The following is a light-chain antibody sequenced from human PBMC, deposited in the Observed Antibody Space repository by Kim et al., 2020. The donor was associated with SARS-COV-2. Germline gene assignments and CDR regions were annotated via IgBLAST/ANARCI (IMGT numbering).Light chain of an antibody. CDR3: SSRDTTDGLFV. V-gene: IGLV3-19*01. CDR2: GRD. Sequence: SSELTQDPAVSVALGQTVKPTCQADRLGTYYVNWYQQKPGQAPVFVIDGRDNRPSGIPDRFSVSRSRNTASLTIAEAQAEDEAVYYCSSRDTTDGLFVFGSGTKGSVL. CDR1: RLGTYY. J-gene: IGLJ1*01.